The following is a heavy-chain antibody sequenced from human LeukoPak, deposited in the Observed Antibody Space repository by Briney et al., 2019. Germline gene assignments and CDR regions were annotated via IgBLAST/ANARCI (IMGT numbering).Heavy chain of an antibody. CDR2: IYYSGST. J-gene: IGHJ4*02. CDR3: ARLPRGYYDSSGHPTYYFDY. V-gene: IGHV4-39*01. D-gene: IGHD3-22*01. Sequence: PSETLSLTRTVSGGSISSSSYYWGWIRQPPGKGLEWIGSIYYSGSTYYNPSLKSRVTISVDTSKNQFSLKLSSVTAADTAVYYCARLPRGYYDSSGHPTYYFDYWGQGTLVTVSS. CDR1: GGSISSSSYY.